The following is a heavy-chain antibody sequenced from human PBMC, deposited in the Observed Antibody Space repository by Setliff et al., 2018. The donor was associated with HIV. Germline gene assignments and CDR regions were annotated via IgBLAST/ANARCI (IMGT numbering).Heavy chain of an antibody. CDR1: GGPSSGY. D-gene: IGHD6-13*01. CDR3: VASSSWSCRLNY. V-gene: IGHV4-34*01. CDR2: ISHSGST. Sequence: SETLSLTCAVYGGPSSGYWSWVRQSPGKGLELIGEISHSGSTNYNLSLKSRAAISADTSKKQFSLKLTSVTAADTGIYYCVASSSWSCRLNYWGQGTQVTVSS. J-gene: IGHJ4*02.